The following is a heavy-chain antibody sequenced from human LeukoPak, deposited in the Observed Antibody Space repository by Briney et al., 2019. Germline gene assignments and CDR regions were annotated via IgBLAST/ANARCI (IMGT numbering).Heavy chain of an antibody. J-gene: IGHJ4*02. D-gene: IGHD5-12*01. CDR3: ARDWGSTGYDLYDS. CDR1: GFTFSSYA. CDR2: IRQDGSER. V-gene: IGHV3-7*01. Sequence: PGRSLRLSCAASGFTFSSYAMSWVRQAPGKGLEWVAHIRQDGSERHYVDSVKDRFTISRDNAKNSLDLQMDSLRAEDAAVYYCARDWGSTGYDLYDSWGQGTLVTVSS.